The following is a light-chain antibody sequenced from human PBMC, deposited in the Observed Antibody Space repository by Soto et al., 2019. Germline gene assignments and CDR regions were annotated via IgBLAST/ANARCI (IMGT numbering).Light chain of an antibody. Sequence: QSVLTQPPSVSGAPGQRVTISCTGSSSNIGAGYDVHGYQQLPGTAPKLLIYGNSNRPSGAPDRFSGSKSGTSASLAITGLQAEDEADYYCQSYDSSLSGSVFGGGTKLSVL. J-gene: IGLJ3*02. CDR2: GNS. CDR1: SSNIGAGYD. CDR3: QSYDSSLSGSV. V-gene: IGLV1-40*01.